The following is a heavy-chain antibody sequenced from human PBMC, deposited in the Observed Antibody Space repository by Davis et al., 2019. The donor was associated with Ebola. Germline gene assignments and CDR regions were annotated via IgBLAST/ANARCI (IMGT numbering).Heavy chain of an antibody. CDR1: GGSLSSGDYY. J-gene: IGHJ6*03. V-gene: IGHV4-30-4*01. D-gene: IGHD4-17*01. Sequence: MPSETLSLTCTVSGGSLSSGDYYWSWIRQPPGKGLEWIGYISYSGSTYYNPSLKSRVTISVDTSKKQFSLKLSSVTAADTAVYYCARVGGDSYYYYMDVWGKGTTVTVSS. CDR2: ISYSGST. CDR3: ARVGGDSYYYYMDV.